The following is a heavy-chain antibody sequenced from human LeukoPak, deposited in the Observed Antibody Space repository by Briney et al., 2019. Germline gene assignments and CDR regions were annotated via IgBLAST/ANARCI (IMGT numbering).Heavy chain of an antibody. J-gene: IGHJ4*02. CDR1: GGSISSYY. D-gene: IGHD1-26*01. Sequence: SETLSLTCTVSGGSISSYYWSWIRQPPGKGLEWIGYIYTSGSTNYNPSLKSRVPISVDTSKNQFSLKLSSVTAADTAVYYCARHMGSGSYHFDYWGQGTLVTVSS. CDR3: ARHMGSGSYHFDY. V-gene: IGHV4-4*09. CDR2: IYTSGST.